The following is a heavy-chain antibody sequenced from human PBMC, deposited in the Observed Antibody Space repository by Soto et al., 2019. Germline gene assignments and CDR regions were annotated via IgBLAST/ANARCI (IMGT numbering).Heavy chain of an antibody. Sequence: EVQLVESGGGLVQPGGSLRLSCAASGLIFSDYHMDWVRQAPGKGLEWVGRIRRKANSYTTEYAATVKGRFTISRDDSKNSLCLPTNSLKSEDTAVYYCALLGGWSGGSRCMDVWGQGTTVTVSS. V-gene: IGHV3-72*01. CDR2: IRRKANSYTT. CDR1: GLIFSDYH. CDR3: ALLGGWSGGSRCMDV. D-gene: IGHD6-19*01. J-gene: IGHJ6*02.